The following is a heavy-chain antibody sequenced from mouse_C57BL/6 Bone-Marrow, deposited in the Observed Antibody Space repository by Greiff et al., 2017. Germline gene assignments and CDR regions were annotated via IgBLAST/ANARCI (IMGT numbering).Heavy chain of an antibody. J-gene: IGHJ1*03. CDR3: ARSEGPWYFDV. V-gene: IGHV1-59*01. CDR2: IDPSDSYT. D-gene: IGHD3-3*01. CDR1: GYTFTSYW. Sequence: QVQLQQPGAELVRPGTSVKLSCKASGYTFTSYWMHWVKQRPGQGLEWIGVIDPSDSYTNYNQKFKGKATLTVDTSSSTAYMQRSSLTSEDSAVYYCARSEGPWYFDVWGTGTTVTVSS.